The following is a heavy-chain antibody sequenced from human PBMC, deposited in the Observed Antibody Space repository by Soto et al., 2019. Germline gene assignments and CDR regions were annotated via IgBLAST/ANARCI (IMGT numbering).Heavy chain of an antibody. CDR3: ANYFMSRPWFDP. V-gene: IGHV4-39*02. Sequence: PXETLSLPFSVSGGSINNSPSFWGWLRQSPGKVLEWIATINYRWPAEYKPSLKSRVTISVDRSRNVLSLQMNYVTAPDTAVYYCANYFMSRPWFDPWGQGTLVTVSS. CDR2: INYRWPA. D-gene: IGHD6-6*01. J-gene: IGHJ5*02. CDR1: GGSINNSPSF.